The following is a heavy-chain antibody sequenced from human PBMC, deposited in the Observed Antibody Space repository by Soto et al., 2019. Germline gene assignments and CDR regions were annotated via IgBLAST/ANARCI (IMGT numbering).Heavy chain of an antibody. J-gene: IGHJ4*02. CDR1: GFTFSSYG. V-gene: IGHV3-30*18. CDR3: AKDLRRYCSGGSCCPFDY. CDR2: ISYDGSNK. D-gene: IGHD2-15*01. Sequence: QVQLVESGGGVVQPGRSLRLSCAASGFTFSSYGMHWVRQAPGKGLEWVAVISYDGSNKYYADSVKGRFTISRDNSKNTLYLQMNSLRAEDTAVYYCAKDLRRYCSGGSCCPFDYWGQGTPVTVSS.